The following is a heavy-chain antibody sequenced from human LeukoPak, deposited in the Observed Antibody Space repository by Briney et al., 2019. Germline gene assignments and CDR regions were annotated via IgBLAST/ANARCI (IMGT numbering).Heavy chain of an antibody. D-gene: IGHD1-26*01. CDR3: AIIYLIVEATTFDY. J-gene: IGHJ4*02. CDR2: ISSSSSTI. V-gene: IGHV3-48*01. Sequence: GGSLRLSCAASGFTFSSYSMNWVRQAPGKGLEWVSYISSSSSTIYYADSVKGRFTISRDNAKNSLYLQVNSLRAEDTAVYYCAIIYLIVEATTFDYWGQGTLVTVSS. CDR1: GFTFSSYS.